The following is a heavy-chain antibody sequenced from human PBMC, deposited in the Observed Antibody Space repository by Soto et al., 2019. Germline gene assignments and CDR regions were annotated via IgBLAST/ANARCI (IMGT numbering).Heavy chain of an antibody. CDR2: IFPNGRDK. CDR1: GFNFNTYF. V-gene: IGHV3-30*03. Sequence: QVQLVQSGGGVVQPGRSLRLSCAASGFNFNTYFMHWVRQAPGKGLEWVAMIFPNGRDKEYADSVKGRFTISRDNCNNTRYLQMDSLRPEDSAVYYCAIDDDHGGNCDLAYWGQGALVTVSS. D-gene: IGHD2-21*01. J-gene: IGHJ4*02. CDR3: AIDDDHGGNCDLAY.